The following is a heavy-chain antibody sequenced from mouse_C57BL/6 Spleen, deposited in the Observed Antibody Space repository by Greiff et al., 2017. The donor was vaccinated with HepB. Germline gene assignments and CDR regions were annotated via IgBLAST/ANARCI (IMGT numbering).Heavy chain of an antibody. D-gene: IGHD4-1*01. V-gene: IGHV5-17*01. Sequence: EVKLVESGGGLVKPGGSLKLSCAASGFTFSDYGMHWVRQAPEKGLEWVAYISSGSSTIYYADTVKGRFTISRDNAKNTLFLQMTSLRSEDTAMYYCARGVTGTSYAMDYWGQRTSVTVSS. CDR2: ISSGSSTI. CDR1: GFTFSDYG. J-gene: IGHJ4*01. CDR3: ARGVTGTSYAMDY.